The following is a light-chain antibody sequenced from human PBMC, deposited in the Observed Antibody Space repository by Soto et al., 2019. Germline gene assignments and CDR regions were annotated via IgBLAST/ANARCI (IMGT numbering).Light chain of an antibody. J-gene: IGLJ1*01. V-gene: IGLV1-44*01. CDR1: SSNIGSNT. CDR2: NNN. CDR3: AAWDDSLNGLV. Sequence: QSVLTQPPSASGTPGQRVTISCSGSSSNIGSNTVNWYQRLPGTAPKLLIYNNNQRPSGVPDRFSGSKSGTSASLAISGRQSENEADYYCAAWDDSLNGLVFGTGSKVTVL.